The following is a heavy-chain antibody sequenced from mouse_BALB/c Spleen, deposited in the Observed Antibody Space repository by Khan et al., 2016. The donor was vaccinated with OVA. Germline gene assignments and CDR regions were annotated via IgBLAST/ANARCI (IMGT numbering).Heavy chain of an antibody. J-gene: IGHJ4*01. D-gene: IGHD2-4*01. CDR3: TGNDYDRGGLYAMDY. Sequence: QIQLVQSGPELKKPGETVKISCKASGYTFTDYSMQWVKQAPGKGLKWVGWINTETGEPTYADDFKGRFAFSLETSASTAYLQINNLKNEDTATYFCTGNDYDRGGLYAMDYWGQGTSVTVSS. CDR2: INTETGEP. V-gene: IGHV9-2-1*01. CDR1: GYTFTDYS.